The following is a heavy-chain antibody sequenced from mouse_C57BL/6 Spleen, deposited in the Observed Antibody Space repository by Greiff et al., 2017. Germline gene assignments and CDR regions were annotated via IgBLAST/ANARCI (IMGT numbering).Heavy chain of an antibody. CDR3: AREFAY. V-gene: IGHV5-17*01. Sequence: EVKLMESGGGLVKPGGSLKLSCAASGFTFSDYGMHWVRQAPEKGLEWVAYISSGSSTIYYADTVKGRFTISRANAKNTLFLQMTSLRSEDTAMYYGAREFAYWGQGTLVTVAA. CDR1: GFTFSDYG. J-gene: IGHJ3*01. CDR2: ISSGSSTI.